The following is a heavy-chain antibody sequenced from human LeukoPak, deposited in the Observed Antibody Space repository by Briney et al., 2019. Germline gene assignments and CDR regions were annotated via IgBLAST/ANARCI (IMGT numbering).Heavy chain of an antibody. J-gene: IGHJ6*02. CDR2: INHSGST. Sequence: HPSETLSLTCAVYGGSFSGYYWSWIRQPPGKGLEWIGEINHSGSTNYNPSLKSRVTISVDTSKNQFSLKLSSVTAADTAVYYCARDGGYCSSTSCYNNTTRAHYYYYGMDVWGQGTTVTVSS. D-gene: IGHD2-2*02. CDR3: ARDGGYCSSTSCYNNTTRAHYYYYGMDV. CDR1: GGSFSGYY. V-gene: IGHV4-34*01.